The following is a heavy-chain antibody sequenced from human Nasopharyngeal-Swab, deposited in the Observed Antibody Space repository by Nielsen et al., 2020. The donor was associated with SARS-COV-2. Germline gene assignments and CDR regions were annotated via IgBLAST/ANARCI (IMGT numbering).Heavy chain of an antibody. V-gene: IGHV1-3*01. D-gene: IGHD2-2*02. Sequence: ASVKVSCKASGYTFTSYAMHWVRQAPGQRLEWMGWINAGNGNTKYSQKFQGRVTITRDTSASTAYMELSTLRSEDTAVYYCARGYCSSTSCHTLVDPWGQGTLVTVSS. CDR2: INAGNGNT. CDR3: ARGYCSSTSCHTLVDP. CDR1: GYTFTSYA. J-gene: IGHJ5*02.